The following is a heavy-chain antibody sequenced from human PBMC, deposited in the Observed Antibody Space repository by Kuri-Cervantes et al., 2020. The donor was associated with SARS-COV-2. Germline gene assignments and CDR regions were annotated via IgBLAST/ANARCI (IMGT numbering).Heavy chain of an antibody. CDR2: VNHRGDT. J-gene: IGHJ5*02. CDR3: ARLGGYRSGYNWFDP. D-gene: IGHD5-18*01. CDR1: GEAFSGYY. Sequence: SETLSLTCAFYGEAFSGYYWTWIRQSPGKGLEWIGEVNHRGDTNYNPSLTSRVTISVDPSKAQFSLNLISVTAADTAVYYCARLGGYRSGYNWFDPWGQGTLVTVSS. V-gene: IGHV4-34*01.